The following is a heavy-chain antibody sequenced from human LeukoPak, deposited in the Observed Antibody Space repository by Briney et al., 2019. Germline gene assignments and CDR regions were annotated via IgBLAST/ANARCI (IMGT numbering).Heavy chain of an antibody. CDR1: GYTFTGYY. CDR2: INPNSGGI. CDR3: AREGRELPPGY. J-gene: IGHJ4*02. D-gene: IGHD1-26*01. V-gene: IGHV1-2*02. Sequence: ASVKVSCKASGYTFTGYYMHWVRQAPGQGLEWMGWINPNSGGINYAQKFQGRVTMTRDTSISTAYMELSRLRSDDTAVYYCAREGRELPPGYWGQGTLVTVSS.